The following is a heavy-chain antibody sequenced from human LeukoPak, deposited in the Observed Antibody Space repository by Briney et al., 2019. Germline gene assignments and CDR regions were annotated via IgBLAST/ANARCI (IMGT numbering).Heavy chain of an antibody. Sequence: GGSLRLSCEASGFRLGDYWMTWVRQAPGKGLECEGNIKFDGSEIYYRDSVRGRFTISRDNAKNSLYLQMNSLRVEDTGVYYCTRDLNHDSSGWGQGTLVTVS. V-gene: IGHV3-7*01. CDR3: TRDLNHDSSG. CDR1: GFRLGDYW. CDR2: IKFDGSEI. D-gene: IGHD3-22*01. J-gene: IGHJ4*02.